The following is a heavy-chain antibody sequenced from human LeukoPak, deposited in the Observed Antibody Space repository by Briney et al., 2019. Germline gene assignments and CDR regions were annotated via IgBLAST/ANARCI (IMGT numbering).Heavy chain of an antibody. Sequence: GSLRLSCAASGFTFSSYGMHWVRQAPGKGLEWVAVISYDGSNKYYADSVKGRFTISRDNSKNTLYLQMNSLRAEDTAVYYCANVELYDCVWGSYPSWGQGTLVTVSS. D-gene: IGHD3-16*01. CDR3: ANVELYDCVWGSYPS. CDR2: ISYDGSNK. J-gene: IGHJ5*02. V-gene: IGHV3-30*18. CDR1: GFTFSSYG.